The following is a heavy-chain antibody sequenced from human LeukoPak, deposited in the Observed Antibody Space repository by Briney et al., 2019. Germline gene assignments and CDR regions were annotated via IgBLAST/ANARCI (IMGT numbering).Heavy chain of an antibody. V-gene: IGHV4-30-4*08. CDR1: GGSISSGGYY. CDR3: VRGLDSSSYVDS. CDR2: IYYSGST. J-gene: IGHJ4*02. Sequence: PSETLSLTCTVSGGSISSGGYYWSWIRQHPGKGLEWIGFIYYSGSTYYNTSLKSRLTISVDTSKNQFSLKLSSVTAADTAVYYCVRGLDSSSYVDSWGQGTLVTVSS. D-gene: IGHD6-13*01.